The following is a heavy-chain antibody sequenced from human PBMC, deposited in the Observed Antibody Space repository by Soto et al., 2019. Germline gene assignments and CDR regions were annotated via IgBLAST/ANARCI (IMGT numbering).Heavy chain of an antibody. J-gene: IGHJ6*03. CDR3: ARPHSSSWYEVGYYYYYMDV. D-gene: IGHD6-13*01. CDR2: MNPNRGNT. V-gene: IGHV1-8*01. CDR1: GYTFTSYD. Sequence: ASVKVSSKASGYTFTSYDINSVRQATGQGLEWMGWMNPNRGNTGYAQKFQGRVTMTRNTSISTAYMELSSLRSEDTAVYYCARPHSSSWYEVGYYYYYMDVWGKGTTVTVSS.